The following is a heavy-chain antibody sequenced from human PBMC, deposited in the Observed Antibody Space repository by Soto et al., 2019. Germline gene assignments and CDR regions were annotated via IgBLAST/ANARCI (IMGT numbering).Heavy chain of an antibody. CDR3: ARATGSNNPFDS. CDR2: ISSDGSST. D-gene: IGHD2-15*01. J-gene: IGHJ4*02. Sequence: EVQLVESGGGLVQPGGSLRLSYAASGFTFSTYWMHWVRQGPGRGLVWVSRISSDGSSTTYADSVKGRFTTSRDNARNTLYLQMDSLRAEDTAIYYCARATGSNNPFDSWGQGTLVTVSS. V-gene: IGHV3-74*01. CDR1: GFTFSTYW.